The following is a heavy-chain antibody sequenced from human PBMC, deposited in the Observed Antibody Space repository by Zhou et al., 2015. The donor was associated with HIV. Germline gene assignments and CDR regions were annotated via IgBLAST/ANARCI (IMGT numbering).Heavy chain of an antibody. CDR3: ARSTYYYDSSGYSFDY. CDR1: GGTFSGSD. J-gene: IGHJ4*02. V-gene: IGHV1-69*01. Sequence: LVQSGTEVRKPGSSVKVSCKASGGTFSGSDIAWVRQAPGQGLEWMGGIIPLSGATSYAHKFQGRVTITADDSTTTAYMELSSLRSEDTAVYYCARSTYYYDSSGYSFDYWGQGTLVTVSS. D-gene: IGHD3-22*01. CDR2: IIPLSGAT.